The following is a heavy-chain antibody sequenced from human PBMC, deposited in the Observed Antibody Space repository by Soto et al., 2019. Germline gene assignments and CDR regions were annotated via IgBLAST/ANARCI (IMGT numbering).Heavy chain of an antibody. J-gene: IGHJ4*02. D-gene: IGHD2-15*01. V-gene: IGHV4-59*01. CDR1: GGSISSYY. Sequence: SETLSLTCTVSGGSISSYYWSWIRQPPGKGLEWIGYIYYSGGTNYNPSLKSRVTISVDTSKNQFSLKLSSVTAADTAVYYCAGTRGYCSGGSCPTVVDYWGQGTLVTVSS. CDR3: AGTRGYCSGGSCPTVVDY. CDR2: IYYSGGT.